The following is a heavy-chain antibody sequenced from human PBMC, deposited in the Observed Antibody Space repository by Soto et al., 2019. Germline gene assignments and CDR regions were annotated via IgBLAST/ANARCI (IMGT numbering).Heavy chain of an antibody. CDR2: IYYSGST. Sequence: PSETLSLTCTVSGGSISSRNWWSWVRQPPGNGLEWIGYIYYSGSTNYNPSLKSRVTISVDTSENQFSLKLSSVTAADTAVYYCARRYGGAFDIWGQGTMVTVSS. D-gene: IGHD4-17*01. CDR3: ARRYGGAFDI. CDR1: GGSISSRNW. J-gene: IGHJ3*02. V-gene: IGHV4-4*02.